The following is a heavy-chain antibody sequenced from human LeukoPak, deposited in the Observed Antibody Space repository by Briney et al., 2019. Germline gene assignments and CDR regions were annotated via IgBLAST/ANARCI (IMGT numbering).Heavy chain of an antibody. CDR3: ARAYYYDSSGYYTYYYYYGMDV. CDR2: IYYSGST. Sequence: SETLSLTCTVSGGSISSSSYYWSWIRQPPGKGLEWIGYIYYSGSTNYNPSLKSRVTISVDTSKNQFSLKLSSVTAADTAVYYCARAYYYDSSGYYTYYYYYGMDVWGQGTTVTVSS. V-gene: IGHV4-61*01. CDR1: GGSISSSSYY. D-gene: IGHD3-22*01. J-gene: IGHJ6*02.